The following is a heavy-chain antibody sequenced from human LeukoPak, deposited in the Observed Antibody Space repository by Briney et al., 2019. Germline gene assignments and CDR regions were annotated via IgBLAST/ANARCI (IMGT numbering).Heavy chain of an antibody. CDR3: ARDLIAARSGSYGGY. CDR1: GYTFTSYY. D-gene: IGHD1-26*01. J-gene: IGHJ4*02. CDR2: INPSGGST. V-gene: IGHV1-46*01. Sequence: ASVKASCKASGYTFTSYYMHWVRQAPGQGLEWMGIINPSGGSTSYAQKFQGRVTMTRDMSTSTVYMELSSLRSEDTAVYYCARDLIAARSGSYGGYWGQGTLVTVSS.